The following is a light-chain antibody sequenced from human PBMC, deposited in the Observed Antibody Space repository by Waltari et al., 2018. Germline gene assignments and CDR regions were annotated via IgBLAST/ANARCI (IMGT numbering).Light chain of an antibody. V-gene: IGKV4-1*01. CDR1: QSVLSSSNNKNY. CDR3: QQYYSTPPHT. Sequence: DIVMTQSPDSLAVSLGERATINCKSSQSVLSSSNNKNYLAWDQRKPGQPPKLLIYWASTRESGVPDRVSGSGSGTDFTLTISSLQAEDVAVYYCQQYYSTPPHTFGQGTKLEIK. CDR2: WAS. J-gene: IGKJ2*01.